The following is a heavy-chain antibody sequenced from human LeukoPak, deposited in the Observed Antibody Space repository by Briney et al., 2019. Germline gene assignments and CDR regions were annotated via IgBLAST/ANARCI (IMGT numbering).Heavy chain of an antibody. V-gene: IGHV3-30*02. Sequence: GGSLRLSCAASGFTFSSHGMHWVRQAPGKGLEWVAFIRYDGSNKYYADSVKGRFTISRDNSKNTLYLQMNSLRAEDTAVYYCAKEAYRHSGFDYWGQGTLVTVSS. CDR1: GFTFSSHG. D-gene: IGHD6-25*01. CDR3: AKEAYRHSGFDY. J-gene: IGHJ4*02. CDR2: IRYDGSNK.